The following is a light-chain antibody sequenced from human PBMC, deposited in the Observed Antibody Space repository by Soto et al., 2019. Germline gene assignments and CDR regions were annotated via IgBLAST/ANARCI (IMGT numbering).Light chain of an antibody. Sequence: EIFLTQSPGTLSLSSLVRATLSCRHSQSVSSSDLAWYQQKPGQAPRLLIYGASSRATGIPDRFSGSGSGTDFTLTISRLEPEDFAVYYCQQYGSSSWTFGRGTKVDIK. CDR1: QSVSSSD. V-gene: IGKV3-20*01. CDR2: GAS. J-gene: IGKJ1*01. CDR3: QQYGSSSWT.